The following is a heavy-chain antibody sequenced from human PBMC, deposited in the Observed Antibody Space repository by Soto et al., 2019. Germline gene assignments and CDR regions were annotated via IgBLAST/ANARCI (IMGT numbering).Heavy chain of an antibody. CDR3: ASGIVGATGDYYYGMDV. CDR1: GYTFTSYY. D-gene: IGHD1-26*01. J-gene: IGHJ6*02. Sequence: ASVQVSYKASGYTFTSYYMHWVRQAPGQRLEGMGIINPSGGSTSYEQKIQGRITMTRDTATSTVYMELSSLRSENTAVYYCASGIVGATGDYYYGMDVWGQGTTVTVSS. V-gene: IGHV1-46*01. CDR2: INPSGGST.